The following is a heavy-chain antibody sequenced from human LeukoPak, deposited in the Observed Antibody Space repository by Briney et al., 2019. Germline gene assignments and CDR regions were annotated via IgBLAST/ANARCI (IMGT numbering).Heavy chain of an antibody. CDR2: ISSSSSTI. J-gene: IGHJ4*02. D-gene: IGHD4-23*01. CDR3: AREDGGNCDY. Sequence: PGGSLRLSCAASGFTFSSYNMNWVRRAPGKGLEWVSYISSSSSTIYYADSVKGRFTISRDNAKNSLYLQMNSLRAEDTAVYYCAREDGGNCDYWGQGTLVTVSS. CDR1: GFTFSSYN. V-gene: IGHV3-48*01.